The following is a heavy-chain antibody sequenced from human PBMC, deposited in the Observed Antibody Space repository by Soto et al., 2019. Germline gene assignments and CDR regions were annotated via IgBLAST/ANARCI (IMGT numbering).Heavy chain of an antibody. D-gene: IGHD3-3*01. CDR3: AASTFQSGVSGYFHLDH. CDR2: IIPLFDSA. J-gene: IGHJ4*02. Sequence: QVHLVQSGTEVKKPGSSVKVSCKTSGDTFSNQAISWVRQAPGQGLEWMGGIIPLFDSASYAQRSHDRVTITADKFTNTVYMELRSLTSEDTAVYSCAASTFQSGVSGYFHLDHWGQGTLVTVSS. CDR1: GDTFSNQA. V-gene: IGHV1-69*06.